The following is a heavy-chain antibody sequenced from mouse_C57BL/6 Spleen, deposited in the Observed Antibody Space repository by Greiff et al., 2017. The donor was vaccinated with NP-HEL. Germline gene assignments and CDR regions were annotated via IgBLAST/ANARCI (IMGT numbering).Heavy chain of an antibody. CDR3: ARSLLRGNYYAMDY. CDR1: GYTFTDYY. J-gene: IGHJ4*01. Sequence: VQLQQSGPELVKPGASVKISCKASGYTFTDYYMNWVKQSHGKSLEWIGDINPNNGGTSYNQKFKGKATLTVDKSSSTAYMELRSLTSEDSAVYYCARSLLRGNYYAMDYWGQGTSVTVSS. V-gene: IGHV1-26*01. CDR2: INPNNGGT. D-gene: IGHD1-1*01.